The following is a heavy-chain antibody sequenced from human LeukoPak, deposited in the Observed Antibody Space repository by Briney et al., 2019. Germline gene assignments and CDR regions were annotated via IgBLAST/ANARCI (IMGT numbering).Heavy chain of an antibody. V-gene: IGHV3-30*02. CDR3: AKSITIFGVVITQETFDY. Sequence: GGSLRLSCAASGFTFSSYGMHWVRQAPGKGLEWVAFIRYDGSNKYYADSVKGRFTISRDNSKNTLYLQMNSLRAEDTAVYYCAKSITIFGVVITQETFDYWVRGTVVTVSS. CDR1: GFTFSSYG. J-gene: IGHJ4*02. D-gene: IGHD3-3*01. CDR2: IRYDGSNK.